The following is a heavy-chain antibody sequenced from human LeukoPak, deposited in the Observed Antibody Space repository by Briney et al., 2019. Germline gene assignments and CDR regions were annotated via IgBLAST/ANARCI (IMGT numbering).Heavy chain of an antibody. CDR3: ARGSRFLEWLLLPSEYDY. CDR2: INHSGST. J-gene: IGHJ4*02. CDR1: SGSFSGYY. D-gene: IGHD3-3*01. V-gene: IGHV4-34*01. Sequence: SETLSLTCAVYSGSFSGYYWSWIRQPPGKGLEWIGEINHSGSTNYNPSLKSRVTISVDTSKNQFSLKLSSVTAADTAVYCCARGSRFLEWLLLPSEYDYWGQGTLVTVSS.